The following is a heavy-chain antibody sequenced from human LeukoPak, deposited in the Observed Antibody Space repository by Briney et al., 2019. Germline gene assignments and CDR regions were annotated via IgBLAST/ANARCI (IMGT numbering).Heavy chain of an antibody. Sequence: GGSLRLSCAASGFTFSDYYMSWIRQAPGKGLEWVSHISRSGSTRYYADSLKGRFTISRDNAKNSLYLQMNSLRAEDTAVYYCARTAYYYDSSGYDDAFDIWGQGTMVTVSS. CDR1: GFTFSDYY. CDR2: ISRSGSTR. CDR3: ARTAYYYDSSGYDDAFDI. J-gene: IGHJ3*02. D-gene: IGHD3-22*01. V-gene: IGHV3-11*01.